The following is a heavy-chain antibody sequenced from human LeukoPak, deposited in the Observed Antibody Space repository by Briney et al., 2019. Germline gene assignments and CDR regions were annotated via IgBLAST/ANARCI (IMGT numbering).Heavy chain of an antibody. J-gene: IGHJ4*02. V-gene: IGHV1-58*02. CDR3: AAAYRYFYDRGGYFDY. CDR1: GFTFTTSA. Sequence: SVKVPCKASGFTFTTSAMQWVRQARGQRLEWIGWIVVGSGNTNYAQKFQERVTITRDMSTSTAYMELSSLRTEDTAVYYCAAAYRYFYDRGGYFDYWGQGTLVTVSS. D-gene: IGHD3-22*01. CDR2: IVVGSGNT.